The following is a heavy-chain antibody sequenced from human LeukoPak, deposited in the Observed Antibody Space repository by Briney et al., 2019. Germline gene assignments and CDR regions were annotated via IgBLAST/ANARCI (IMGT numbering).Heavy chain of an antibody. CDR2: IYHSGST. D-gene: IGHD6-13*01. V-gene: IGHV4-30-2*01. CDR3: ARGLGVGSSWYGHYFDY. Sequence: SETLSLTCAGTGGSISSGGYSWSWIRQPPGKGLEWIGYIYHSGSTYYNPSLKSRVTISVDRSKNQFSLKLSSVTAADTAVYYCARGLGVGSSWYGHYFDYWGQGTLVTVSS. CDR1: GGSISSGGYS. J-gene: IGHJ4*02.